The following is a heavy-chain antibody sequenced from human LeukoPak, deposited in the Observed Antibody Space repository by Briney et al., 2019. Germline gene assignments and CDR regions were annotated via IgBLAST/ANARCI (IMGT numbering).Heavy chain of an antibody. CDR2: IYYSGST. CDR1: GGSISSYY. D-gene: IGHD6-13*01. Sequence: KPSETLSLTCTVSGGSISSYYWSWIRQPPGKGLEWIGYIYYSGSTNYNPSLKSRVTISVDTSKNQFSLKLSSVTAADTAVYYCARARGSSSWYESWFDPWGQRTLVTVSS. CDR3: ARARGSSSWYESWFDP. V-gene: IGHV4-59*01. J-gene: IGHJ5*02.